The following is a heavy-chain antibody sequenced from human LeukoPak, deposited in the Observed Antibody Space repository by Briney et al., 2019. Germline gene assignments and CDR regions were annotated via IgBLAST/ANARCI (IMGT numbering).Heavy chain of an antibody. CDR3: ARAQLTTPFDY. CDR2: INPSGGST. J-gene: IGHJ4*02. Sequence: GASVTVSCKASGYRFTRYYMHWVGQAPRQGREWMGIINPSGGSTSNAQQLKGRFTMTRDKSTSTLYMELSSLRSEDPAVYYCARAQLTTPFDYWGQGTMVTVSS. CDR1: GYRFTRYY. D-gene: IGHD3-22*01. V-gene: IGHV1-46*04.